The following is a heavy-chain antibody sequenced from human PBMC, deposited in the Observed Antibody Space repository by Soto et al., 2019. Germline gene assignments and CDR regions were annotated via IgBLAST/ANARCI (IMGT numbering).Heavy chain of an antibody. Sequence: GGSPRLCCAASGFTFSGSAMHGVRQASGKGLEWVGRIRSKANSYATAYAASVKGRFTISRDNFKNYLYLQMNSLRADDTALYYCTRAPGVQYYFDYWGQGTLVTVSS. D-gene: IGHD2-8*01. CDR3: TRAPGVQYYFDY. CDR1: GFTFSGSA. CDR2: IRSKANSYAT. J-gene: IGHJ4*02. V-gene: IGHV3-73*01.